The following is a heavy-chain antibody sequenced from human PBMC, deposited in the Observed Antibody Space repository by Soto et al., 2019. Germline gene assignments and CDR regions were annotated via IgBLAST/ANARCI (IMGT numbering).Heavy chain of an antibody. V-gene: IGHV3-23*01. Sequence: PGGSLRLSCVASGFTLSSYAMSWVRQAPGKGLEWVSAISGSGGSTYYADSVKGRFTISRDNSKNTLYLQMNSLRAEDTAVYYCAKAPTTVTTYFDCWGQGTLVTVSS. D-gene: IGHD4-17*01. J-gene: IGHJ4*02. CDR2: ISGSGGST. CDR3: AKAPTTVTTYFDC. CDR1: GFTLSSYA.